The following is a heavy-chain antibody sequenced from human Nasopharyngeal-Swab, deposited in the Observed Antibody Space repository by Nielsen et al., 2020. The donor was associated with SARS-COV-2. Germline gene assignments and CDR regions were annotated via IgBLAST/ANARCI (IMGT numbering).Heavy chain of an antibody. CDR1: GGTFSSYA. CDR3: ARGTSGSGQWLANWFDP. J-gene: IGHJ5*02. CDR2: IIPIFGTA. D-gene: IGHD6-19*01. V-gene: IGHV1-69*06. Sequence: SVKVSCKASGGTFSSYAISWVRQAPGQGLEWMGGIIPIFGTANYAQKFQGRVTITADKFTSTAYMELSSLRSEDTAVYYCARGTSGSGQWLANWFDPWGQGTLVTVSS.